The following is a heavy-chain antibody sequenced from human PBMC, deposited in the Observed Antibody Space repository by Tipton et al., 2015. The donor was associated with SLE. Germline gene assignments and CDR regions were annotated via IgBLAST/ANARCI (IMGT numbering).Heavy chain of an antibody. D-gene: IGHD2-8*01. CDR1: GFTFDDYA. Sequence: SLRLSCAASGFTFDDYAMHWVRQAPGKGLEWVSCISWNSGNIDYADSVKGRFTISRDNSINSLYLQMNSLRTEDTALYYCAKDMGGKMVSAYYYYYYGMDVWGQGTTVTVSS. V-gene: IGHV3-9*01. CDR3: AKDMGGKMVSAYYYYYYGMDV. CDR2: ISWNSGNI. J-gene: IGHJ6*02.